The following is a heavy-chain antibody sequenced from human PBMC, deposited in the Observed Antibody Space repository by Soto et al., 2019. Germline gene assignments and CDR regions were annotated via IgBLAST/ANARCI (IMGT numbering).Heavy chain of an antibody. D-gene: IGHD3-10*01. J-gene: IGHJ4*02. CDR3: AEDRSPSWFGELLGD. CDR1: GFTFTSSA. V-gene: IGHV1-58*01. Sequence: SVKVSCKASGFTFTSSAVQWVRQARGQRLEWIGWIVVGSGNTNYAQKFQERVTITRDMSTSTAYMELSSLRSEDTAAYYCAEDRSPSWFGELLGDWGQGTLVTVSS. CDR2: IVVGSGNT.